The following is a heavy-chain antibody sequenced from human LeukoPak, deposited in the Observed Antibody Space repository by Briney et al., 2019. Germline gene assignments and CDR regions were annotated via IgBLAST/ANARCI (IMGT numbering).Heavy chain of an antibody. V-gene: IGHV3-23*01. Sequence: PGGSLRLSCAASGFTVSSNYMSWVRQAPGKGLEWVSDISGSGGSTYYADSVKGRFTISRDNSKNTLYLQMNSLRAEDTAVYYCAKARGNIVVVPAAIDPYWGQGTLVTVSS. CDR3: AKARGNIVVVPAAIDPY. CDR1: GFTVSSNY. CDR2: ISGSGGST. D-gene: IGHD2-2*02. J-gene: IGHJ4*02.